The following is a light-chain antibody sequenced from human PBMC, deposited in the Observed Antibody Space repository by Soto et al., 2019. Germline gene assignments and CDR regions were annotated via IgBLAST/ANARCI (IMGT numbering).Light chain of an antibody. Sequence: EIVLTQSPATLSVSPGERATLSCRSSQSVSGYLAWYQQKPGQAPRLLFYGASTRATGVPARFSGSGSGTEFTLTISSLQSEDFAVYYCQQYNNWPPITFGQGTRLEIK. CDR1: QSVSGY. CDR3: QQYNNWPPIT. V-gene: IGKV3-15*01. CDR2: GAS. J-gene: IGKJ5*01.